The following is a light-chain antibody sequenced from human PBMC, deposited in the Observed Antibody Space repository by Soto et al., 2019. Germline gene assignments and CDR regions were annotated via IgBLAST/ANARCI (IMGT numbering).Light chain of an antibody. Sequence: QSVLTQPASVSGSPGQSITISCTGTSSDVGGYNYVSWYQQLPGKAPKLMIYEVSKRPSGVSNRFSGSKSGNTASLTISGLQAEDEADYYCSSYTSSSTPYVFGTGTKVTVL. CDR3: SSYTSSSTPYV. CDR2: EVS. J-gene: IGLJ1*01. CDR1: SSDVGGYNY. V-gene: IGLV2-14*01.